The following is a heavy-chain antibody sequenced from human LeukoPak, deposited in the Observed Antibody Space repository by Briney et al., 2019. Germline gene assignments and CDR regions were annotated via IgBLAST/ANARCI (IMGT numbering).Heavy chain of an antibody. CDR1: GFTFSSYW. CDR2: IKQDGSEK. CDR3: ARVGCSSTSCDCRH. D-gene: IGHD2-2*01. V-gene: IGHV3-7*01. Sequence: GGSLRLSCAASGFTFSSYWMSWVRQAPGKGLEWVANIKQDGSEKYYVDSVKGRFTISRDNAKNSLYLQMNSLRAEDTAVYYCARVGCSSTSCDCRHWGQGTLVTVSS. J-gene: IGHJ4*02.